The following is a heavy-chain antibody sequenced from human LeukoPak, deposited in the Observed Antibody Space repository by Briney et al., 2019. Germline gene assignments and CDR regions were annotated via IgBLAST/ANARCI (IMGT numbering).Heavy chain of an antibody. J-gene: IGHJ4*02. V-gene: IGHV4-4*02. Sequence: SETLSLTCAVSGGSISSSNWWSWVRQPPGKGLEWIGEIYHSGSTNYNPSLKSRVTISVDTPENQFSLKLSSVTAADTAVYYCARNYDILTGSDYWGQGTLVTVSS. CDR1: GGSISSSNW. CDR3: ARNYDILTGSDY. D-gene: IGHD3-9*01. CDR2: IYHSGST.